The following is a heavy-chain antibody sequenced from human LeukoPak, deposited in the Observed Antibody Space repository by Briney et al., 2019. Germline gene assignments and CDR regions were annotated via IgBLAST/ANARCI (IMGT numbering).Heavy chain of an antibody. CDR3: AKGGSSWSEMDY. V-gene: IGHV3-30*04. J-gene: IGHJ4*02. CDR2: ISYDGSNK. D-gene: IGHD6-13*01. CDR1: GFTFSSYA. Sequence: PGRSLRLSCAASGFTFSSYAMHWVRQAPGKGLEWVAVISYDGSNKYYADSVKGRFTISRDNSKNTLYLQMNSLRADDTAVYYCAKGGSSWSEMDYWGQGTLVTVSS.